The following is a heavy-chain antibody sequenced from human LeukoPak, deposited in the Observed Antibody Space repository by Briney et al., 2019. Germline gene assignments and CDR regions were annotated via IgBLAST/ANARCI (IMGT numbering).Heavy chain of an antibody. CDR1: GFIFNKYA. CDR2: VTDSGSRT. CDR3: ARAPYDSSGYYYDQ. Sequence: GGSLRLSCAASGFIFNKYAMNWVRQAPGKGLEWVSLVTDSGSRTYCADSAKGRFTISRDNSKNTLYLQMDSLRAEDTAVYYCARAPYDSSGYYYDQWGQGTLVTVSS. J-gene: IGHJ5*02. V-gene: IGHV3-23*01. D-gene: IGHD3-22*01.